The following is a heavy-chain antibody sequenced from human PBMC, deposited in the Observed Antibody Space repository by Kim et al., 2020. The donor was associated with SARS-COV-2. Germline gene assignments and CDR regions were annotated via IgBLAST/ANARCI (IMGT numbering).Heavy chain of an antibody. CDR2: IWYDGSNK. CDR1: GFTFSSYG. J-gene: IGHJ4*02. Sequence: GGSLRLSCAASGFTFSSYGMHWVRQAPGKGLEWVAVIWYDGSNKYYADSVKGRFTIARDNSKNTLYLQMNSLRAEDTAVYYCARNYYDSSGNYEGYLRSLHFGNKGQGTLVTVSS. CDR3: ARNYYDSSGNYEGYLRSLHFGN. D-gene: IGHD3-22*01. V-gene: IGHV3-33*01.